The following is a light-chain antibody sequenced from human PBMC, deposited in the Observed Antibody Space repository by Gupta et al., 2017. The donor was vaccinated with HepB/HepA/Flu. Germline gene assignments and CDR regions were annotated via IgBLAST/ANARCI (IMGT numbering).Light chain of an antibody. Sequence: QSVLTQPPSVSGAPGQRVTISCTGSSSNIGAGYDVHWYQQLPGPAPKLLIYGNSNRRAGVPDRFSGSKSGTAASLAITGLQAEDEADYYCQSYDSSMSGVVFGGGTKLTVL. J-gene: IGLJ2*01. CDR1: SSNIGAGYD. CDR2: GNS. V-gene: IGLV1-40*01. CDR3: QSYDSSMSGVV.